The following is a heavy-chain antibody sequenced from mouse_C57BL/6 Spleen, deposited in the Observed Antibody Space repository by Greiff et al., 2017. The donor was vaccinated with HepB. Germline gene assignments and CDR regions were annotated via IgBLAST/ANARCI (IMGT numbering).Heavy chain of an antibody. D-gene: IGHD2-5*01. CDR3: ARRLYYSNYGGYVDV. V-gene: IGHV1-55*01. CDR2: IYPGSGST. Sequence: QVQLQQPGAELVKPGASVKMSCKASGYTFTSYWITWVKQRPGQGLEWIGDIYPGSGSTNYNEKFKSKATLTVDTSSSTAYMQLSSLTSEDSAVYYCARRLYYSNYGGYVDVWGTGTTVTVSS. CDR1: GYTFTSYW. J-gene: IGHJ1*03.